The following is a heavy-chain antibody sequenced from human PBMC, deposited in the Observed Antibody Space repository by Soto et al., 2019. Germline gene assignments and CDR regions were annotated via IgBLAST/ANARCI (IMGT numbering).Heavy chain of an antibody. Sequence: ASVKVSCKVSGYSLNELCMHWVRQPPGKGLEWIEGFDPEEGKMIYAQNFQGRVTMTEDTSTDTAYMELNSLTSEDTAIYYCATDLGVALAPLSILYFQQWGQGTVVTVSS. J-gene: IGHJ1*01. V-gene: IGHV1-24*01. CDR2: FDPEEGKM. CDR1: GYSLNELC. D-gene: IGHD3-10*01. CDR3: ATDLGVALAPLSILYFQQ.